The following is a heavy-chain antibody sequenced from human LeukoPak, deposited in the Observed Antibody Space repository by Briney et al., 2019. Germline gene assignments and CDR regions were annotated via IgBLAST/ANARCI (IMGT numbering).Heavy chain of an antibody. Sequence: GGSLRLSCAASGFTFSRNTMNWVRQAPGKGLEGVSSISSSSSYIYYADSVKGRFIISRDNAKNSLYLQMNSLRAEDTAVYYCARASGWYERGPDYYYYYYMDVWGKGTTVTVSS. D-gene: IGHD6-19*01. CDR2: ISSSSSYI. V-gene: IGHV3-21*01. CDR1: GFTFSRNT. CDR3: ARASGWYERGPDYYYYYYMDV. J-gene: IGHJ6*03.